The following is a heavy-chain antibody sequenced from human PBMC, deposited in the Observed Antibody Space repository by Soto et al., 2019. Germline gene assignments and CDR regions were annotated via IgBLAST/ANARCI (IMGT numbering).Heavy chain of an antibody. CDR3: VRGGYVHAFDY. Sequence: SETLSLTCTVSGGSISYYYWGWIRQPPGKGLEWIGSIYYSGNTHYNPSLKSRVTISVDTSMNQFSLNLDSVTAVDSAVCYCVRGGYVHAFDYWGQGALVTVSS. D-gene: IGHD5-12*01. CDR2: IYYSGNT. CDR1: GGSISYYY. J-gene: IGHJ4*02. V-gene: IGHV4-59*01.